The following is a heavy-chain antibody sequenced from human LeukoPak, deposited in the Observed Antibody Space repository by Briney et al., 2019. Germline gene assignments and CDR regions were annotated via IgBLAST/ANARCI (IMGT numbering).Heavy chain of an antibody. Sequence: PSETLSLTCTVSGGSISSYYWSWIQQPPGKGLEWIGYIYYSGSTNYNPYLKSRVTISVDTSKNQFSLKLSSVTAADTAVYCCARSDGLYDSSGYYDYWGQGTLVTVSS. CDR2: IYYSGST. CDR3: ARSDGLYDSSGYYDY. CDR1: GGSISSYY. V-gene: IGHV4-59*01. J-gene: IGHJ4*02. D-gene: IGHD3-22*01.